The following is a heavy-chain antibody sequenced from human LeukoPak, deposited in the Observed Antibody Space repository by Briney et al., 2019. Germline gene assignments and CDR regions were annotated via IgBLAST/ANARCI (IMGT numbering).Heavy chain of an antibody. J-gene: IGHJ4*02. CDR3: ARGRTGTKMGYLDY. Sequence: SVKLSCKASGGTFSSYAISWVRQAPGQGMEWMGRMIPIFGTANYAQKFQGRVTITTDESTSTAYMELSSLRSEDTAVYYCARGRTGTKMGYLDYWGQGTLVTVSS. CDR1: GGTFSSYA. D-gene: IGHD1-7*01. CDR2: MIPIFGTA. V-gene: IGHV1-69*05.